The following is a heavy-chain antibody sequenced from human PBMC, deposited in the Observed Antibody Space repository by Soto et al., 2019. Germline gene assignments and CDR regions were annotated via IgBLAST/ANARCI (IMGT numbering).Heavy chain of an antibody. CDR1: GFTFSSYS. Sequence: GGSLRLSCAASGFTFSSYSMNWVRQAPGKGLEWVSSISSSSSYIYYADSVKGRFTISRDNAKNSLYLQMSSLRAEDTAVYYRARDRSSGYDPADYYYGMDVWGQGTTVTVSS. D-gene: IGHD5-12*01. V-gene: IGHV3-21*01. CDR3: ARDRSSGYDPADYYYGMDV. J-gene: IGHJ6*02. CDR2: ISSSSSYI.